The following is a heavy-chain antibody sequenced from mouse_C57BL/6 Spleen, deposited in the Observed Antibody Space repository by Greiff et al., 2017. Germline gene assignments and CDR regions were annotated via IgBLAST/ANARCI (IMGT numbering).Heavy chain of an antibody. CDR2: INPNNGGT. D-gene: IGHD2-4*01. CDR3: ARGGFYYDYEGYAMDY. J-gene: IGHJ4*01. Sequence: EVQLQQSGPELVKPGASVKISCKASGYTFTDYYMNWVKQSHGKSLEWIGDINPNNGGTSYNQKFKGKATLTVDKSSSTAYMELRSLTSEDSAVYYCARGGFYYDYEGYAMDYWGQGTSVTVSS. V-gene: IGHV1-26*01. CDR1: GYTFTDYY.